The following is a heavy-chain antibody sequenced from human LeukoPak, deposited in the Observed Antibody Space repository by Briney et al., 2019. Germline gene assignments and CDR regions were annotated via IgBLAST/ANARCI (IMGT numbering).Heavy chain of an antibody. V-gene: IGHV3-23*01. CDR3: AREGYFDWLLPQIKNYYYYYYMDV. CDR1: GFTFSSYA. Sequence: GGSLRLSCATSGFTFSSYAMSWVRQAPGKGLEWVSTISGRGGGTYYADSVKGRFTISRDNSKNTLYLQMNSLRSDDTAVYYCAREGYFDWLLPQIKNYYYYYYMDVWGKGTTVTVSS. D-gene: IGHD3-9*01. J-gene: IGHJ6*03. CDR2: ISGRGGGT.